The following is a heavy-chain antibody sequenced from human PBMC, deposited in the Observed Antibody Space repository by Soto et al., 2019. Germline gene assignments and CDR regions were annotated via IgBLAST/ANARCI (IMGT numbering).Heavy chain of an antibody. CDR1: GGTFSSYA. CDR3: ARGSYDFWSGYPNYYGMDV. V-gene: IGHV1-69*06. Sequence: QVQLVQSGAEVQKPGSSVKVSCKASGGTFSSYAISWVRQAPGQGLEWMGGIIPIFGTANYAQKFQGRVTITADKSTSTAYMELSSLRSEDTAVYYCARGSYDFWSGYPNYYGMDVWGQGTTVTVSS. D-gene: IGHD3-3*01. CDR2: IIPIFGTA. J-gene: IGHJ6*02.